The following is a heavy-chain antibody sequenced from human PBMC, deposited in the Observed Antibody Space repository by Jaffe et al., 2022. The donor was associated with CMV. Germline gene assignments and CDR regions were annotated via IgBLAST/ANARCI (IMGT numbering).Heavy chain of an antibody. CDR2: IYYSGST. Sequence: QLQLQESGPGLVKPSETLSLTCTVSGGSISSSSYYWGWIRQPPGKGLEWIGSIYYSGSTYYNPSLKSRVTISVDTSKNQFSLKLSSVTAADTAVYYCARRSHPPSLFDYWGQGTLVTVSS. CDR1: GGSISSSSYY. V-gene: IGHV4-39*01. J-gene: IGHJ4*02. D-gene: IGHD2-2*01. CDR3: ARRSHPPSLFDY.